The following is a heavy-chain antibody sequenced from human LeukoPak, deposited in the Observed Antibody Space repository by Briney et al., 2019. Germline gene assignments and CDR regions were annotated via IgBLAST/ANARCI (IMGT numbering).Heavy chain of an antibody. CDR3: ARGGDILTGYERVFDY. D-gene: IGHD3-9*01. V-gene: IGHV4-4*07. Sequence: PSETLSLTCTVSGGSISGYYWSWIRQPAGKGLEWIGRIYTSGSTNYNPSLKSRVTMSVDTSKNQFSLKLSSVTAADTAVYYCARGGDILTGYERVFDYWGQGTLVTVSS. CDR1: GGSISGYY. J-gene: IGHJ4*02. CDR2: IYTSGST.